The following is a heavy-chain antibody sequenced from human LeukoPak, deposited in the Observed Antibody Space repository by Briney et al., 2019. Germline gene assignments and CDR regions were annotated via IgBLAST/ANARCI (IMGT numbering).Heavy chain of an antibody. Sequence: GESLKISCKCSGYSFTSYWIGWVRQMPAKRLELMGIIYPVNSDTRYSPSFQGQVTISADKSISTAYLQWSSLKASDTAMYYCARRREPGPWHLDLWGRGTLVTVSS. CDR3: ARRREPGPWHLDL. V-gene: IGHV5-51*01. CDR1: GYSFTSYW. J-gene: IGHJ2*01. CDR2: IYPVNSDT.